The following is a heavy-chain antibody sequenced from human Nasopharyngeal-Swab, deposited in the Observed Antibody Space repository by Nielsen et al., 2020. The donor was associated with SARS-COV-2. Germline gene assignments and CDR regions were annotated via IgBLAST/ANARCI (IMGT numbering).Heavy chain of an antibody. J-gene: IGHJ6*03. CDR3: TTDSKRLRQWLVLDYYYMDV. Sequence: GESLKISCAASGFTFSNAWMSWVRQAPGKGLEWVGRIKSKTDGGTTDYAAPVKGRFTISRDDSKNTLYLQMNSLKTEDTAVYYCTTDSKRLRQWLVLDYYYMDVWAKGPRSPSP. V-gene: IGHV3-15*01. CDR1: GFTFSNAW. D-gene: IGHD6-19*01. CDR2: IKSKTDGGTT.